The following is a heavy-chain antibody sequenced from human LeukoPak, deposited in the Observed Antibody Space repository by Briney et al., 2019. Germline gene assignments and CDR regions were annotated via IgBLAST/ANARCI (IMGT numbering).Heavy chain of an antibody. CDR2: IIPIFGTA. Sequence: ASVKVSCKASGGTFSSYAISWVRQAPGQGLEWMGGIIPIFGTANYAQKFQGRVTITADKSTSTAYMELSSLRSEDTAVYYCAREGLAAAGTVYFDYWGQGTLVTVSS. D-gene: IGHD6-13*01. V-gene: IGHV1-69*06. CDR1: GGTFSSYA. J-gene: IGHJ4*02. CDR3: AREGLAAAGTVYFDY.